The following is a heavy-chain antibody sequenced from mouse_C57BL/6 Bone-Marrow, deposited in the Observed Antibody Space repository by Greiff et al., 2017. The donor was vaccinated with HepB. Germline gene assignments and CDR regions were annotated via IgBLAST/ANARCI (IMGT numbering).Heavy chain of an antibody. J-gene: IGHJ4*01. V-gene: IGHV5-4*01. CDR3: AREVRRTTGSYAMAY. Sequence: EVKLVESGGGLVKPGGSLKLSCAASGFTFSSYAMSWVRQTPEKRLEWVATISDGGSYTYYPDNVKGRFTISRDNAKNNLYLQMSHLKSEDTAMYYCAREVRRTTGSYAMAYSAQGSSITVPS. CDR1: GFTFSSYA. CDR2: ISDGGSYT. D-gene: IGHD1-1*01.